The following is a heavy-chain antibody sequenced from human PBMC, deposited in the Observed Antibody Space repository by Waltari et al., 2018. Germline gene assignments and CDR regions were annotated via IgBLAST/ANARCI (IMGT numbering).Heavy chain of an antibody. CDR1: GGSISSGSYS. CDR3: ARAEYYYDSSGPLPDY. Sequence: QVQLQESGPGLVKPSQTLSLTCTVPGGSISSGSYSWSWLRPPAGKGLEWIGRIYTSGSTNYNPSLKSRVTISVDTSKNQFSLKLSSVTAADTAVYYCARAEYYYDSSGPLPDYWGQGTLVTVSS. V-gene: IGHV4-61*02. D-gene: IGHD3-22*01. J-gene: IGHJ4*02. CDR2: IYTSGST.